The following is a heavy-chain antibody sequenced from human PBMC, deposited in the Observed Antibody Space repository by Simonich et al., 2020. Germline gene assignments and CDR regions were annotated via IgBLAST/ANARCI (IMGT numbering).Heavy chain of an antibody. CDR2: INPNNGGT. V-gene: IGHV1-2*02. Sequence: QVQLVQSGAEVKKPGASVKVSCKASGYTFTGYYMHWARQAPGQGLEWMGGINPNNGGTNYAPKFQGRVTMTRDTSISTAYMELSRLRSDDTAVYYCARGGLGHWYFDLWGRGTLVTVSS. J-gene: IGHJ2*01. CDR3: ARGGLGHWYFDL. CDR1: GYTFTGYY. D-gene: IGHD6-25*01.